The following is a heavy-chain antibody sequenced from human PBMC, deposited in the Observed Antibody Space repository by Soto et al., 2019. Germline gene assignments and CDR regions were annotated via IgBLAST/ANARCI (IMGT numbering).Heavy chain of an antibody. CDR2: IHPSGST. J-gene: IGHJ5*02. Sequence: QVQLQQWGAGLLKPSETLSLTCAVYDGSLSDDYYTWTRQSPGKGLEWIGEIHPSGSTYYNPSPKTRVTLSQDTSKKQFSLNFISVTAADTGEYYCSRGNDAYKGGRTWGQGTLVTVSS. V-gene: IGHV4-34*02. D-gene: IGHD1-1*01. CDR3: SRGNDAYKGGRT. CDR1: DGSLSDDY.